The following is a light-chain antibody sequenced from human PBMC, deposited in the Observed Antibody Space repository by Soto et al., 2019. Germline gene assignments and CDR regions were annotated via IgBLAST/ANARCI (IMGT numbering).Light chain of an antibody. V-gene: IGLV2-14*03. J-gene: IGLJ1*01. Sequence: QSALTQPASVSGSPGKSITISCTGTSSDVGGYNYVSWYQQHPGKAPKLMIYDVGNRPSGVSNRFSGSKSGNTASLTISGLQAEDEADYYCTSYTSSSTYVFGTGTKLTVL. CDR2: DVG. CDR3: TSYTSSSTYV. CDR1: SSDVGGYNY.